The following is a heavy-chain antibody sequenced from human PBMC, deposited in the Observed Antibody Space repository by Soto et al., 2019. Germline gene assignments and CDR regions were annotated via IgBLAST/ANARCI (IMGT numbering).Heavy chain of an antibody. J-gene: IGHJ4*02. CDR1: GSTFSSYG. D-gene: IGHD2-2*01. Sequence: GGSLRLSCAASGSTFSSYGMHWVRQAPGKGLEWVAVISYDGSNKYYADSVKGRFTISRDNSKNTLYLQMNSLRAEDTAVYYCAKEIVVVPAAMVGLDYWGQGTLVTVSS. CDR2: ISYDGSNK. V-gene: IGHV3-30*18. CDR3: AKEIVVVPAAMVGLDY.